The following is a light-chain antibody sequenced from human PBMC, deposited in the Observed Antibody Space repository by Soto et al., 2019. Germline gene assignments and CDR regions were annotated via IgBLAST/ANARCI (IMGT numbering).Light chain of an antibody. Sequence: DIQLTQSPSPLTASVGDRVTITCRASQDVFIWFAWYQQESGRTPKLLISDASVLESGVPSRFSGSGSGTDFVLTIDSLQPDDFATYYCQQYKSRISFGPGTRL. CDR2: DAS. CDR1: QDVFIW. V-gene: IGKV1-5*01. CDR3: QQYKSRIS. J-gene: IGKJ5*01.